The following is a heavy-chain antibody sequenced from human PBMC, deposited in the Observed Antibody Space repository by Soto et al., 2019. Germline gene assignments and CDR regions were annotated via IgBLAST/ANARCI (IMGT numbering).Heavy chain of an antibody. CDR2: IFPSDSDT. CDR1: GYRFTSYW. Sequence: GESLKISCRTSGYRFTSYWIAWVRQMPGKGLEWMGIIFPSDSDTRYSPSFQGQVTISADRSTGTVFLQWASLKASDTAVCFCARKDKSGYFNWFDPWGQGTLVTVSS. CDR3: ARKDKSGYFNWFDP. D-gene: IGHD3-22*01. J-gene: IGHJ5*02. V-gene: IGHV5-51*01.